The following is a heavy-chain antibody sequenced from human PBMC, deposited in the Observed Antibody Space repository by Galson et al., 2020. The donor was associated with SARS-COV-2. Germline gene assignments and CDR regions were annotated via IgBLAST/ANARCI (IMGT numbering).Heavy chain of an antibody. Sequence: GGSLRLSCAASGFTVSNSYMNWVRRAPGKGLEWVSIIYGGGGTYYADSVKGRFTISRDNSRDTVYLQMDSLRAEDTAVYYCARSSSDWKWFDPWGQGTPVTVSS. CDR1: GFTVSNSY. V-gene: IGHV3-53*01. D-gene: IGHD1-1*01. CDR2: IYGGGGT. CDR3: ARSSSDWKWFDP. J-gene: IGHJ5*02.